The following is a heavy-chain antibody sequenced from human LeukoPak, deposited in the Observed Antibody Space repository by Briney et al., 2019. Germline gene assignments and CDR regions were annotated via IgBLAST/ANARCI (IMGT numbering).Heavy chain of an antibody. V-gene: IGHV4-59*01. CDR2: IYYSGST. J-gene: IGHJ6*03. Sequence: SETLSLTCTVSGGSISSYYWSWIRQPPGKGLEWIGYIYYSGSTKYNPSLKSRVTISVDTSKNLFSLKLSSVTAADTAVYYCARSSEGRYYYDSSGFSYYYYYMDVWGKGTTVTISS. D-gene: IGHD3-22*01. CDR1: GGSISSYY. CDR3: ARSSEGRYYYDSSGFSYYYYYMDV.